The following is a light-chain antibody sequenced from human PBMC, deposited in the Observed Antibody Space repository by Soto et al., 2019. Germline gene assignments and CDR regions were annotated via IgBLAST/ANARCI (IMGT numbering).Light chain of an antibody. CDR1: SSNIGAGYD. CDR3: QSYDSSLSGVV. J-gene: IGLJ2*01. V-gene: IGLV1-40*01. CDR2: GNY. Sequence: QSVLTQPPSVSGAPGQRVTISCTGSSSNIGAGYDVQWYQQLPGTAPKLLIYGNYNRPSGVPDRFSGSKSGTSSSLAITGLQAEDEADYYCQSYDSSLSGVVFGGGTKLTVL.